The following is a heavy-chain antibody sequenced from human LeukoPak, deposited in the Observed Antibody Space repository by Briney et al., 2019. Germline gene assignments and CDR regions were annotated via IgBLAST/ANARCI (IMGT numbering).Heavy chain of an antibody. J-gene: IGHJ6*03. Sequence: GGSLRLSCEASGFNFDDYGMSWVRQAPGKGLERVSATNWNGGSTHYADSVKGRFTISRDNAKNSLYLQLSSLRVEDTALYYCARRRRGNTVPYYYYMDVWGKGTTVTVSS. D-gene: IGHD1-26*01. CDR3: ARRRRGNTVPYYYYMDV. V-gene: IGHV3-20*04. CDR2: TNWNGGST. CDR1: GFNFDDYG.